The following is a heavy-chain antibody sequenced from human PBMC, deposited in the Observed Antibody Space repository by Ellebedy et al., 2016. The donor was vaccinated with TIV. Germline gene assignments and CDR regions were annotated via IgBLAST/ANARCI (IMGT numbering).Heavy chain of an antibody. D-gene: IGHD5-18*01. J-gene: IGHJ4*02. CDR1: GYTFTGDY. V-gene: IGHV1-2*04. CDR2: INPNRGGT. CDR3: ARDRGLYSYCTDFDY. Sequence: AASVKVSCKASGYTFTGDYMHWVRQAPGQGLEWMGWINPNRGGTNYAQKFQGWVTMTRDTSISTAYMDLSRLRSDDTAVYYCARDRGLYSYCTDFDYWGQGTLVTVSS.